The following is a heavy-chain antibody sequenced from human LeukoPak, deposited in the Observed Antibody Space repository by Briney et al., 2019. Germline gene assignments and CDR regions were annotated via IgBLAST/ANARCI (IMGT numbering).Heavy chain of an antibody. CDR3: ARVEGGRWYGY. CDR1: GFTLSSYS. V-gene: IGHV3-21*01. J-gene: IGHJ4*02. CDR2: ISSSSSYI. Sequence: GGSLRLSCAASGFTLSSYSMNWVRQAPGKGLEWVSSISSSSSYIYYADSVKGRFTISRDNAKNSLYLQMNSLRAEDTAVYYCARVEGGRWYGYWGQGTLVTVSS. D-gene: IGHD4-23*01.